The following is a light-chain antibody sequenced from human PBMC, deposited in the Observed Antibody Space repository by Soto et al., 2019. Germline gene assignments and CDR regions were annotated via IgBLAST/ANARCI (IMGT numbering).Light chain of an antibody. V-gene: IGLV2-14*03. CDR1: SSDIGGYNY. Sequence: QSALTQPASVSGSPGQSITISCTGTSSDIGGYNYVSWYQQLPGKVPKLIIYDVSNRPSGVSDRFSGSKSGNAASLTISGLQAEDEADYSCRSYTSTSTLYVFGTGTKLTVL. CDR3: RSYTSTSTLYV. CDR2: DVS. J-gene: IGLJ1*01.